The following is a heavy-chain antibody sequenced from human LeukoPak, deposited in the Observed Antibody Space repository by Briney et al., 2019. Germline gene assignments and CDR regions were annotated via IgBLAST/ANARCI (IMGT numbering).Heavy chain of an antibody. D-gene: IGHD5-18*01. J-gene: IGHJ6*02. CDR3: ARHTGSGDTAMVTPSYYGMDV. CDR2: IYPGDSDT. CDR1: GYSFTSYW. Sequence: GESLQISCKGSGYSFTSYWIGWVRQMPGKGLEWMGSIYPGDSDTRYSPSFQGQVTISADKSISTAYLQWSSLKASDTAMYYCARHTGSGDTAMVTPSYYGMDVWGQGTTVTVSS. V-gene: IGHV5-51*01.